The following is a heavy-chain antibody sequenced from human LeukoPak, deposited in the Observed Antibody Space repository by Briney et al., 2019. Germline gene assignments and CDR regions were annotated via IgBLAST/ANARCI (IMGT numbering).Heavy chain of an antibody. J-gene: IGHJ4*02. CDR2: ISYDGSNK. CDR3: AKGPYSGSPYYFDY. CDR1: GFTFSSSA. V-gene: IGHV3-30*04. D-gene: IGHD1-26*01. Sequence: PGRSLRLSCAASGFTFSSSAMHWVRQAPGKGLEWVAVISYDGSNKYYADSVKGRFTISRDNSKNTLYLQMNSLRAEDTAVYYCAKGPYSGSPYYFDYWGQGTLVTVSS.